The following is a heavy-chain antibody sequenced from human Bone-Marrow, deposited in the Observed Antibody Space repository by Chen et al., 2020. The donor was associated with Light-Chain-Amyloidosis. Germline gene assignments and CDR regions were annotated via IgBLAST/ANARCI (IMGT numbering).Heavy chain of an antibody. Sequence: EVQLVESGGGLVQPGRSLRPSCAASGFTFAEYAMHWVRQAPGKGLEWVSGISWMGGGIAYADSVKGRFTISRDDAKNSVYLQMNSLGEEDTALYYCARPLLSRGPLHSWGQGTLVTVSS. J-gene: IGHJ4*02. V-gene: IGHV3-9*01. CDR2: ISWMGGGI. CDR1: GFTFAEYA. CDR3: ARPLLSRGPLHS.